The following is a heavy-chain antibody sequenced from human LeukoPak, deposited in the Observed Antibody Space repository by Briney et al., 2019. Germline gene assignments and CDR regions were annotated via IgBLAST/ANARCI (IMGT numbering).Heavy chain of an antibody. J-gene: IGHJ4*02. Sequence: SETLSLTCAVYGGSFSGYYWSWIRQPPGKGLEWIGEINHSGSTNYNPSLKGRVTISVDTSKNQFSLKLSSVTAADTAVYYCAGGRGVTTSYYFDYWGQGTLVTVSS. CDR2: INHSGST. CDR3: AGGRGVTTSYYFDY. V-gene: IGHV4-34*01. CDR1: GGSFSGYY. D-gene: IGHD4-17*01.